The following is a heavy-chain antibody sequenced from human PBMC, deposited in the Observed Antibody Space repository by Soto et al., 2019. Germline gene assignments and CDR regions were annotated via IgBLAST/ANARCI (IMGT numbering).Heavy chain of an antibody. CDR1: GGSISNYY. CDR2: IYSNGIT. V-gene: IGHV4-4*07. Sequence: TSETLSLACSVSGGSISNYYWNWIRQPAGKGLEWIGRIYSNGITYYNPSLKSRVTMSVDTSKNQFSLRLDSVTAAETAVYYCVRLGYGHTDNSGYYLVDSSGQRALVAVS. D-gene: IGHD3-22*01. J-gene: IGHJ5*01. CDR3: VRLGYGHTDNSGYYLVDS.